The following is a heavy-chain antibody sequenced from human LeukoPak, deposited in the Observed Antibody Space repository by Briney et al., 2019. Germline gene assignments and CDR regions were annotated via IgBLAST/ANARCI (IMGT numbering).Heavy chain of an antibody. CDR2: MNPNSGNT. V-gene: IGHV1-8*01. CDR3: ASEYKYDSSGANAFDI. D-gene: IGHD3-22*01. CDR1: GYTFTSYD. Sequence: ASVKVSCKASGYTFTSYDINWVRQATGQGLEWMGWMNPNSGNTGYAQKFQGRVTMTTDTSTSTAYMELRSLRSDDTAVYYCASEYKYDSSGANAFDIWGQGTMVTVSS. J-gene: IGHJ3*02.